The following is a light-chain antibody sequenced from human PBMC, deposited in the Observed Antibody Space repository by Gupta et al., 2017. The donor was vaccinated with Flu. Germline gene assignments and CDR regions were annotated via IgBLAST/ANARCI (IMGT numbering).Light chain of an antibody. CDR1: QSRGDSDGKTY. CDR3: RQGTHWPPFT. CDR2: KIS. J-gene: IGKJ2*01. Sequence: SQSRGDSDGKTYLNWFKQRPGQAPRRLIYKISNRDAGVTDRFSGSGSGNDLTLKISSGEVEDVGGYCCRQGTHWPPFTFGQGTKVEIK. V-gene: IGKV2-30*01.